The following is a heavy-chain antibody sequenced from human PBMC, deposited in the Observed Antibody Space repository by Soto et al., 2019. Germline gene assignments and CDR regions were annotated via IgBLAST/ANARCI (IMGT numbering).Heavy chain of an antibody. CDR1: GDSISSYY. CDR2: INHSGST. CDR3: ARHNYYCSGYYQSYYGTHF. D-gene: IGHD3-22*01. J-gene: IGHJ6*04. V-gene: IGHV4-34*01. Sequence: SETLSLTCTVSGDSISSYYWSWIRQPPGKGLEWIGEINHSGSTNYNPSLKSRVTISVDTSKNQFSLKLSSVTAADTAVYYCARHNYYCSGYYQSYYGTHFWGKGTTVTVSS.